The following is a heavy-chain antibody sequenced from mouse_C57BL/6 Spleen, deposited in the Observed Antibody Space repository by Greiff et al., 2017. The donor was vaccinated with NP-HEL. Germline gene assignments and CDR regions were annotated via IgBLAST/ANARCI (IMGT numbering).Heavy chain of an antibody. V-gene: IGHV1-50*01. CDR2: IDPSDSYT. D-gene: IGHD1-1*01. J-gene: IGHJ1*03. Sequence: QVQLQQPGAELVKPGASVKLSCKASGYTFTSYWMQWVKQRPGQGLEWIGEIDPSDSYTNYNQKFKGKATLTVDTSSSTAYMQLSSLTSEDSAVYYCAPLITTVVATGYFDVWGTGTTVTVSS. CDR3: APLITTVVATGYFDV. CDR1: GYTFTSYW.